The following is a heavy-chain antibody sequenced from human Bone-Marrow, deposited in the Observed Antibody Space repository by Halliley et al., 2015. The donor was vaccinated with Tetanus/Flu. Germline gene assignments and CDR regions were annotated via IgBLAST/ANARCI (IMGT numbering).Heavy chain of an antibody. CDR3: ARRHTYNSAWD. Sequence: EWMGRIDPSDSKTNYSPSFQGHVSITVDTSINTAFLQLSSLKASDTAMYYCARRHTYNSAWDWGQGTRVTVSS. CDR2: IDPSDSKT. V-gene: IGHV5-10-1*01. J-gene: IGHJ4*01. D-gene: IGHD6-19*01.